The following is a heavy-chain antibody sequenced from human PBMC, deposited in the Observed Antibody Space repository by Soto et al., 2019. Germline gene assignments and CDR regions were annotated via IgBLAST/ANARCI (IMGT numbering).Heavy chain of an antibody. CDR2: INSDGSST. CDR1: GLSFSSYW. D-gene: IGHD5-12*01. J-gene: IGHJ6*02. CDR3: ARSYDLDGMDV. Sequence: GSLRLSCAASGLSFSSYWMHWVRQAPGKGLVWVSRINSDGSSTSYAESVKGRFTISRDNAKNTLYLQMNSLRAEDTAVYYCARSYDLDGMDVWGQGTTVTLSS. V-gene: IGHV3-74*01.